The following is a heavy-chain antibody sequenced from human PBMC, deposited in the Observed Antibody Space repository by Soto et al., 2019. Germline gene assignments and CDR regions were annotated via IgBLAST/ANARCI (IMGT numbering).Heavy chain of an antibody. CDR1: GGSISSSSYY. CDR2: IYYSGST. D-gene: IGHD3-3*01. CDR3: ARHRYDFWSGYYSYFDY. Sequence: SETLSLTCTVSGGSISSSSYYWGWIRQPPGKGLEWIGSIYYSGSTYYNPSLKSRVTISVDTSKNQFSLKLSSVTAADTAVYYCARHRYDFWSGYYSYFDYWGQGTLVTVS. V-gene: IGHV4-39*01. J-gene: IGHJ4*02.